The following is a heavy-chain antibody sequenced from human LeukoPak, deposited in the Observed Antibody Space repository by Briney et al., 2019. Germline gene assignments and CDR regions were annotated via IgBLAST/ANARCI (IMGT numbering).Heavy chain of an antibody. D-gene: IGHD6-13*01. CDR1: GYTFTGYY. CDR2: INPNSGGA. Sequence: ASVKVSCKASGYTFTGYYMHWVRQAPGQGLEWMGWINPNSGGANYAQKFQGRVTMTRDTSISTAYMELSRLRSDDTAVYYCARTSIAAAGNLRDNWFDPWGQGTLVTVSS. V-gene: IGHV1-2*02. J-gene: IGHJ5*02. CDR3: ARTSIAAAGNLRDNWFDP.